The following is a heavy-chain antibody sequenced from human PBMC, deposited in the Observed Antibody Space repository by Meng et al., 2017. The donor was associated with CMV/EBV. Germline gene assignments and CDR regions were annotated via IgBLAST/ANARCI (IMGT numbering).Heavy chain of an antibody. D-gene: IGHD3/OR15-3a*01. CDR1: GYSFTSYW. CDR3: ASRTRTHAFDI. CDR2: IYPGDSDT. J-gene: IGHJ3*02. V-gene: IGHV5-51*01. Sequence: GESLKISCQGSGYSFTSYWIGWVRQMPGKGLEWMGIIYPGDSDTRYSPSFRGQVTISADKSISTAYLQWSSLKASDTAMYYCASRTRTHAFDIWGQGTMVTVSS.